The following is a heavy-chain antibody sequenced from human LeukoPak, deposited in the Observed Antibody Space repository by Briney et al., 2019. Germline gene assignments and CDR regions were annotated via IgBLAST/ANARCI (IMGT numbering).Heavy chain of an antibody. CDR2: IIPIFGTA. V-gene: IGHV1-69*05. CDR3: AREPADYDILTGYPRYYHYMDV. J-gene: IGHJ6*03. Sequence: ASVKVSCKASGGTFSSYAISWVRQAPGQGLEWMGGIIPIFGTANYAQKFQGRVTITTDESTSTAYMELSSLRSEDTAVYYCAREPADYDILTGYPRYYHYMDVWGRGTTVTVSS. D-gene: IGHD3-9*01. CDR1: GGTFSSYA.